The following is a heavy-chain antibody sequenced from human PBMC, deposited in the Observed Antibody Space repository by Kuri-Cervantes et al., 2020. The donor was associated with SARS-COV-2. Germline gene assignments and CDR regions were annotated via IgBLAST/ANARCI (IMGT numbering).Heavy chain of an antibody. V-gene: IGHV1-2*02. CDR2: INPNSGGT. CDR3: ARADPPLAYCGGDCRLFDY. D-gene: IGHD2-21*02. J-gene: IGHJ4*02. CDR1: GYTFTGYY. Sequence: ASVKVSCKASGYTFTGYYMRWVRQAPGQGLEWMGWINPNSGGTNYAQKFQGRVTMTRDTSISTAYMELSGLRSDDTAVYYCARADPPLAYCGGDCRLFDYWGQGTLVTVSS.